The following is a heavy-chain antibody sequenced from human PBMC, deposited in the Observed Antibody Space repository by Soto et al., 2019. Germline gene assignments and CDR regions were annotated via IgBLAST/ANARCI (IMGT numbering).Heavy chain of an antibody. J-gene: IGHJ4*02. Sequence: SETLSLTCSVSGVSISSGGYSWSWLRQLPGKGLEWIGYMSYGGSTYHNPSLKRRLSISVDTSKNHLSLNLTSVTAADTAIYFCARDGSIGATNPYFDYWGQGALVTVSS. CDR1: GVSISSGGYS. CDR3: ARDGSIGATNPYFDY. V-gene: IGHV4-31*03. D-gene: IGHD1-26*01. CDR2: MSYGGST.